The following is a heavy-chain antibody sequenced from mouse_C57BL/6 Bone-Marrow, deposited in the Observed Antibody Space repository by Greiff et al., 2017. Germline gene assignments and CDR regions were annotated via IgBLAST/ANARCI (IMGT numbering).Heavy chain of an antibody. CDR2: ISSGSSTI. Sequence: EVKLVESGGGLVKPGGSLKLSCAASGFTFSDYGMHWVRQAPEKGLEWVAYISSGSSTIYYADTVKGRFTISRDNAKNTLYLQMSRLRSEATAMYYCARPDYSSSPWYFDYWGQGTTLTVSS. CDR3: ARPDYSSSPWYFDY. D-gene: IGHD1-1*01. J-gene: IGHJ2*01. CDR1: GFTFSDYG. V-gene: IGHV5-17*03.